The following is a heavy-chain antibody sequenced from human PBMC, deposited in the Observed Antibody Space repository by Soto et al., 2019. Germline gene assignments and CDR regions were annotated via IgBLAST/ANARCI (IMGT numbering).Heavy chain of an antibody. CDR2: IMPILGIA. V-gene: IGHV1-69*08. D-gene: IGHD2-15*01. CDR1: GGTFSSYT. CDR3: ARDDDCSGGRCYPNDLDS. Sequence: QVQLVQSGAEVKKPGSSVKVSCKASGGTFSSYTISWVRQAPGQGLEWMGRIMPILGIAKYAQKFQGRVTITADKSTSTAYIELSSQRSEDTAVYYCARDDDCSGGRCYPNDLDSWGQGTLVTVSS. J-gene: IGHJ4*02.